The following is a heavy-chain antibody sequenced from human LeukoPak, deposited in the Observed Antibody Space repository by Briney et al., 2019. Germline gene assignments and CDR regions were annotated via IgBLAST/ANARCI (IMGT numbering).Heavy chain of an antibody. J-gene: IGHJ4*02. D-gene: IGHD3-22*01. V-gene: IGHV3-23*01. CDR1: GFTFSSYA. Sequence: GGSLRLSCAASGFTFSSYAMSWVRQAPGKGLEWVSAISGSGSSTYYADSVKGRFTISRDNAKKSLYLQMDSLRGEDTAVYYCARDVASSTYHFESSGLLDYWGQGTLVTVSS. CDR2: ISGSGSST. CDR3: ARDVASSTYHFESSGLLDY.